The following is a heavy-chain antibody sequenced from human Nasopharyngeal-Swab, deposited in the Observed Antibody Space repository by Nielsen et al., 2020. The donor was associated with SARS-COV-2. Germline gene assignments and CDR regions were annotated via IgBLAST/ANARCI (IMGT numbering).Heavy chain of an antibody. V-gene: IGHV4-61*01. CDR1: GDSVSSGSYY. CDR2: IYNSGST. CDR3: ARLNNDAFDI. D-gene: IGHD2/OR15-2a*01. Sequence: GSLRLSCTVSGDSVSSGSYYWSWIRQPPGKEVEWIGYIYNSGSTNYNPSLKSRVSISADTSKNQFSLKLSPVTAADTAVYYCARLNNDAFDIWGQGTMGTVSS. J-gene: IGHJ3*02.